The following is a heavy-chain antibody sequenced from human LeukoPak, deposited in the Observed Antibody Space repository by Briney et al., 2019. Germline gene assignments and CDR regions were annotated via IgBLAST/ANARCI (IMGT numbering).Heavy chain of an antibody. Sequence: GGSLRLSCAASGFTFSSYWMHWVRQAPGKGLVWVSRINSDGSSTSYADSVKGRFTISRDNAKNTLYLQMNSLRAKDTAVYYCARLQLDDAFDIWGQGTMVTVSS. D-gene: IGHD2-2*01. J-gene: IGHJ3*02. CDR3: ARLQLDDAFDI. V-gene: IGHV3-74*01. CDR1: GFTFSSYW. CDR2: INSDGSST.